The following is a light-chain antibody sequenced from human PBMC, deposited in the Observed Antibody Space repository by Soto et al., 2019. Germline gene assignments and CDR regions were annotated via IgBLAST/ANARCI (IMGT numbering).Light chain of an antibody. V-gene: IGKV1-33*01. J-gene: IGKJ3*01. CDR3: QQYEDLPLS. Sequence: DIQMTQSPSSLSASVGDRVTITCQASQDISNYLNWYQHKPGKPPKLLIYDASNLETGVPSRFSGSGSGTDFTFTISSLQTEDVATDYCQQYEDLPLSFGPGTKVDF. CDR2: DAS. CDR1: QDISNY.